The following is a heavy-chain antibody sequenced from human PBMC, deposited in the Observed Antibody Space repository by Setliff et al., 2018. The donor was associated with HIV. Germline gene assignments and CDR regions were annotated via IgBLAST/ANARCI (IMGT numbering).Heavy chain of an antibody. CDR2: INPSDGSA. D-gene: IGHD6-13*01. J-gene: IGHJ6*02. Sequence: ASVKVSCKASGYTFTSCFLHWVRQAPGQGLEYMGIINPSDGSADYVEKFQGRVTMTRNTSISTAYMELSSLRSEDSAVYYCASSWSRVPYYGLDVWGQGTTVTVSS. CDR1: GYTFTSCF. V-gene: IGHV1-46*01. CDR3: ASSWSRVPYYGLDV.